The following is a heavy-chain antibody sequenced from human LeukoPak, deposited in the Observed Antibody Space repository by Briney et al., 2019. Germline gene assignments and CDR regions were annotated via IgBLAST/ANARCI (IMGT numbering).Heavy chain of an antibody. V-gene: IGHV4-30-2*01. CDR2: IYHSGST. CDR1: GGSISSGGYY. Sequence: TLSLTCTVSGGSISSGGYYWSWIRQPPGKGLEWIGYIYHSGSTYYNPSLKSRVTISVDRSKNQFSLKLSSVTAADTAVYYCARDAVRPRHYFDYWGQGTLVTVSS. J-gene: IGHJ4*02. D-gene: IGHD6-6*01. CDR3: ARDAVRPRHYFDY.